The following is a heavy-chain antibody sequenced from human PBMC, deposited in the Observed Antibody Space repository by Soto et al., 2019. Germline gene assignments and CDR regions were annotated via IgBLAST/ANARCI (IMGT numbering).Heavy chain of an antibody. CDR1: GYTFSDYF. CDR3: AISTQYSASLEFDF. V-gene: IGHV1-2*02. CDR2: INPDNGGT. Sequence: QVQLVQSGAELKKPGASEKVSCQASGYTFSDYFIHWVRQAPGQGLEWMGWINPDNGGTVYAQNFQGRLTMARDTSVATVYMELSGLRSGDTAVYYCAISTQYSASLEFDFWGQGTRVAVSS. D-gene: IGHD5-12*01. J-gene: IGHJ4*02.